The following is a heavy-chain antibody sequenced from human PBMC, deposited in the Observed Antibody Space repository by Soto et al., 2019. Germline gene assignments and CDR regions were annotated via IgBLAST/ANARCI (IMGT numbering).Heavy chain of an antibody. CDR3: ALAAADLYTFFDP. J-gene: IGHJ5*02. CDR1: GGSISSSTYY. CDR2: MHYSGST. V-gene: IGHV4-39*02. D-gene: IGHD6-13*01. Sequence: QLQLQESGPGLVKPSETLSLTCTVSGGSISSSTYYWGWIRQPPGTGLEWIGSMHYSGSTYYNPSLKSRVTISVDTSKNHFSLRLSSVTAADTAVYYCALAAADLYTFFDPWGQGTLVTVSS.